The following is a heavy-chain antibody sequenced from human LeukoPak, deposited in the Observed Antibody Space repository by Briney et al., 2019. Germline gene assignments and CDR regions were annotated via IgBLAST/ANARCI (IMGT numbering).Heavy chain of an antibody. CDR3: ARHPPSSWYDAFDI. CDR2: IYYSGST. CDR1: GGSISSSSYY. Sequence: SETLSLTCTVSGGSISSSSYYWGWIRQPPGKGLEWIGYIYYSGSTNYNPSLKSRVTISVDTSKNQFSLKLSSVTAADTAVYYCARHPPSSWYDAFDIWGQGTMVTVSS. J-gene: IGHJ3*02. D-gene: IGHD6-13*01. V-gene: IGHV4-61*05.